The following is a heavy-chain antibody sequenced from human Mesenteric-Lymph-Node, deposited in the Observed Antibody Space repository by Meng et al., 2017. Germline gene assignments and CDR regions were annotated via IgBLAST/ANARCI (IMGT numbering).Heavy chain of an antibody. D-gene: IGHD3-10*01. V-gene: IGHV4-34*01. CDR1: GSYLTDYY. J-gene: IGHJ5*01. CDR3: AKGRANYFGSKHNYFDS. Sequence: QALHQQRRAGLLKRLGTPPPTLAVIGSYLTDYYCAWTRRAPGKGPEWIGEVTDSGSHTYNTSLARRVSSPVDKPKKKFHMTLNSVTPADTAVYSCAKGRANYFGSKHNYFDSWGQGTLVTVSS. CDR2: VTDSGSH.